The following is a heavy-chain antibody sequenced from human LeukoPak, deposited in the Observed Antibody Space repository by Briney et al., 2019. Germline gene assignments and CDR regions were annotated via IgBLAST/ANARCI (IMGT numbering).Heavy chain of an antibody. V-gene: IGHV4-31*03. D-gene: IGHD3-3*01. J-gene: IGHJ4*02. CDR2: IYYSGST. CDR1: GGSISSGGYY. CDR3: ARARFSGVADY. Sequence: PSETLSLTCTVSGGSISSGGYYWSWLRQHPGTGLEWIGYIYYSGSTYYNPSLKSRVTISVDTSKNQFSLKLSSVTAADTAVYYCARARFSGVADYWGQGTLVTVSS.